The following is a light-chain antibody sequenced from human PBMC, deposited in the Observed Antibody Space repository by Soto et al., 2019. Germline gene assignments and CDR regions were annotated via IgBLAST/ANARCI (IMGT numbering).Light chain of an antibody. CDR3: CLYIGANNYV. CDR2: EGH. V-gene: IGLV2-23*01. J-gene: IGLJ1*01. CDR1: SGFVGSFSL. Sequence: HSALAHPASVAWSPGHSITISCTGTSGFVGSFSLVSWYQQHPGKAPKVMISEGHRRPSGVPDRFSGSTSVNSASLTISGLQADEQADYYCCLYIGANNYVFGTGTKVTAL.